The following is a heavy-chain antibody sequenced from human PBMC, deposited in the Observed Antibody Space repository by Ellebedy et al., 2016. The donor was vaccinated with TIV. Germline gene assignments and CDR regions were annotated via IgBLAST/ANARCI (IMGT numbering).Heavy chain of an antibody. CDR2: INPSGGST. Sequence: AASVKVSCKASGYTFTSYYMHWVRQAPGQGLEWMGIINPSGGSTSYAQKFQGRVTMTRDTSTSTVYMELSSLRSEDTAVYYCARGEEPFGWVVPTLVVGGFDYWGQGTLVTVSS. V-gene: IGHV1-46*01. D-gene: IGHD2-8*02. CDR1: GYTFTSYY. CDR3: ARGEEPFGWVVPTLVVGGFDY. J-gene: IGHJ4*02.